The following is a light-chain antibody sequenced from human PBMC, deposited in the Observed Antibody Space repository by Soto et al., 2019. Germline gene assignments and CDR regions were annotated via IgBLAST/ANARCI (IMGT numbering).Light chain of an antibody. CDR3: QQYGSSPET. J-gene: IGKJ5*01. CDR2: GAS. Sequence: EIVLTQSPGTLSLSPGERATLSCRASQSVSSNYLAWYQQKPGQAPRLLIYGASSRATGIPDRFSGSGSGTDYTRIISRLEPEDFAVYYCQQYGSSPETFGQGTRLEIK. V-gene: IGKV3-20*01. CDR1: QSVSSNY.